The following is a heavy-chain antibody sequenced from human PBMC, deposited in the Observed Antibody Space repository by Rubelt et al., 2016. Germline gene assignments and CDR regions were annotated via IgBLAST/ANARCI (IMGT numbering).Heavy chain of an antibody. V-gene: IGHV3-7*05. CDR3: ARVVGDNTDY. CDR2: IKEDGSEK. Sequence: EVQLVESGGGLVQPGGSLRLSCAASGFTSSSYWMTWVRQAPGKGLEWVANIKEDGSEKYYVDSVKGRLTITRDKAKSSLYLEMNSMGVEDTAVYLCARVVGDNTDYWGQENLVTVS. CDR1: GFTSSSYW. D-gene: IGHD2-15*01. J-gene: IGHJ4*02.